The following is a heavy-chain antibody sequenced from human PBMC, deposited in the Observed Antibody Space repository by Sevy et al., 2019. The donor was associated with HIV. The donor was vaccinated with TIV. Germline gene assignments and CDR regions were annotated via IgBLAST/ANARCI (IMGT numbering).Heavy chain of an antibody. D-gene: IGHD2-2*01. CDR3: ARVSFCSSASCYSGGYHY. Sequence: GGSLRLSCAASGFTFSSYWLNWVRQAPGKGLEWVANIKQDGSERYYVESVKGRLTISRDNAKNSLYLQMNSLRAEDTAVYYCARVSFCSSASCYSGGYHYWGQGTLVTVSS. J-gene: IGHJ4*02. CDR2: IKQDGSER. V-gene: IGHV3-7*01. CDR1: GFTFSSYW.